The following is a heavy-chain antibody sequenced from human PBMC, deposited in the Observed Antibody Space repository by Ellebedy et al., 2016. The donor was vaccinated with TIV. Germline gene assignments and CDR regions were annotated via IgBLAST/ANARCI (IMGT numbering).Heavy chain of an antibody. V-gene: IGHV3-74*01. CDR3: AKDPYSSSWYRGAGWFDP. CDR1: GFTFSSYW. CDR2: INSDGSSI. J-gene: IGHJ5*02. Sequence: GESLKISCAASGFTFSSYWMHWVRQVPGKGLVWVSRINSDGSSINYADSVKGRFTISRDNAKNTLYLQMNSLRAEDTAVYYCAKDPYSSSWYRGAGWFDPWGQGTLVTVSS. D-gene: IGHD6-13*01.